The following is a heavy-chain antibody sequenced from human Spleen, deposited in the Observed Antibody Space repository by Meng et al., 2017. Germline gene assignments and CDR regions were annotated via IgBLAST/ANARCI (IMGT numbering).Heavy chain of an antibody. CDR2: IKSTTDGGTT. D-gene: IGHD6-19*01. J-gene: IGHJ4*02. V-gene: IGHV3-15*01. Sequence: GESLKISCVASGFYFPNAWMSWVRQAPEKGLEWVGRIKSTTDGGTTDYAAPVKGRFTISRDDSKNTLYLQMNSLKTEDTAVYYCTTGLVAVAEHWGQGTLVTVSS. CDR3: TTGLVAVAEH. CDR1: GFYFPNAW.